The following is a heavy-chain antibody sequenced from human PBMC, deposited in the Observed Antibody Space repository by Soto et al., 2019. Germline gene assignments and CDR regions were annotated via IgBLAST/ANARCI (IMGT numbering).Heavy chain of an antibody. J-gene: IGHJ6*02. CDR1: GGSISSSSYY. CDR3: ARHRFGELTYYYGVDV. Sequence: TTETLSLTCTVSGGSISSSSYYWGWIRQPPGKGLEWIGSIYYSGSTYYNPSLKSRVTISVDTSKNQFSLKLSSVTAADTAVYYCARHRFGELTYYYGVDVWGQGTTVT. D-gene: IGHD3-10*01. V-gene: IGHV4-39*01. CDR2: IYYSGST.